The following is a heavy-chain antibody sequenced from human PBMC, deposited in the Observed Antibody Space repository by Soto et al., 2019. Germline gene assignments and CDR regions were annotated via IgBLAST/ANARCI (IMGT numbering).Heavy chain of an antibody. CDR3: AQWGWVVRGGDYFDY. D-gene: IGHD2-15*01. CDR1: GFSLSTSGVG. CDR2: IYWDDDK. J-gene: IGHJ4*02. V-gene: IGHV2-5*02. Sequence: QITLKESGPTLVKPTQTLTLTCTFSGFSLSTSGVGVGWIRQPPGKALEWLALIYWDDDKRYSPSLKSRLTITKDTSKNQVVLTMTHLDPVDTATYYCAQWGWVVRGGDYFDYWGQGTLVTVSS.